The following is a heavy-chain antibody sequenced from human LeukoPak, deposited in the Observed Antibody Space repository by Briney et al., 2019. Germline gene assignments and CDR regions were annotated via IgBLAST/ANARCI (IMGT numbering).Heavy chain of an antibody. CDR3: ARWNLTYGGNYLLDY. CDR1: GGTLSTYA. V-gene: IGHV1-69*13. Sequence: SVKVSCMASGGTLSTYAISRVRQDPGPRLEWMPPFIRIFGTANYAQKFQGRVTITADESTSTAYMELSSLRSEDTAVYYCARWNLTYGGNYLLDYWGQGTLVTVSS. J-gene: IGHJ4*02. D-gene: IGHD4-23*01. CDR2: FIRIFGTA.